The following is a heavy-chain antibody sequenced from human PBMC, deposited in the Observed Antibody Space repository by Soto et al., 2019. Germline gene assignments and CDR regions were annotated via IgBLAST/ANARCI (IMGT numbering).Heavy chain of an antibody. J-gene: IGHJ4*02. V-gene: IGHV4-34*01. CDR1: GGSFSGYY. CDR3: ARSEYYYDSSGYYPP. Sequence: PSETLSLTCAVYGGSFSGYYWSWIRQPPGKGLEWIGEINHSGSTNYNPSLKSRVTISVDTSKNQFSLKLSSVTAADTAVYYCARSEYYYDSSGYYPPWGRGTLVTVSS. D-gene: IGHD3-22*01. CDR2: INHSGST.